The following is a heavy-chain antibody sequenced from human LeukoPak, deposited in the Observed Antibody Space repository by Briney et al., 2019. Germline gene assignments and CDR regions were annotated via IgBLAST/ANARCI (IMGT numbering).Heavy chain of an antibody. D-gene: IGHD7-27*01. CDR1: GFTFSSYA. J-gene: IGHJ4*02. Sequence: PGGSMRLSCAASGFTFSSYAMHWVRQAPGKGLEWVAVIWYDGSNKYYADSVKGRFTISRDNSKNTLYLQINSLRPEDTAVYYCAKGLGTGMKGPVNSWGQGSLVTVSS. CDR3: AKGLGTGMKGPVNS. V-gene: IGHV3-30*02. CDR2: IWYDGSNK.